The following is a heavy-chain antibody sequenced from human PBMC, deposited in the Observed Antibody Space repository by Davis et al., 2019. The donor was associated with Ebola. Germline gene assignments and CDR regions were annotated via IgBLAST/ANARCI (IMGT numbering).Heavy chain of an antibody. CDR1: GFTFSTYA. Sequence: PGGSLRLSCAASGFTFSTYAMHWVRQAPGKGLDWVAVISSDGSNKYYADSVKGRFTISRDNSKNTLYLQMNSLKAEDTAVYSCARDQLGYTYGWESYFDPWGQGTLVTVSS. V-gene: IGHV3-30*04. CDR2: ISSDGSNK. D-gene: IGHD5-18*01. J-gene: IGHJ5*02. CDR3: ARDQLGYTYGWESYFDP.